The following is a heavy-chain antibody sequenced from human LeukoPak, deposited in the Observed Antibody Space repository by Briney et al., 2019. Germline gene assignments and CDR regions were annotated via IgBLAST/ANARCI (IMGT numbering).Heavy chain of an antibody. Sequence: PGGSLRLSCAASGFTFSSYSMNWVRQAPGKGLEWVSSMSSSSSYTYYADSVKGRFTISRDNAKTSLYLQMNSLRAEDTAVYYCAREEVTTGPFDYWGQGTLVSVSS. V-gene: IGHV3-21*01. CDR3: AREEVTTGPFDY. J-gene: IGHJ4*02. CDR1: GFTFSSYS. D-gene: IGHD1/OR15-1a*01. CDR2: MSSSSSYT.